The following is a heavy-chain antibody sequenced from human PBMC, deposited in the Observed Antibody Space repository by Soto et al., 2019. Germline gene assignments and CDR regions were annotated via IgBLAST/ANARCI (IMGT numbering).Heavy chain of an antibody. J-gene: IGHJ4*02. CDR3: ARDLYCSSTSCYGGFEY. CDR2: IYYSGST. D-gene: IGHD2-2*01. CDR1: GGSISSGGYY. V-gene: IGHV4-31*03. Sequence: SETLSLTCTVSGGSISSGGYYWSWIRQHPGKGLEWIGYIYYSGSTYYNPSLKSRVTISVDTSKNQFSLKLSSVTAADTAVYYCARDLYCSSTSCYGGFEYWGQGTLVTVSS.